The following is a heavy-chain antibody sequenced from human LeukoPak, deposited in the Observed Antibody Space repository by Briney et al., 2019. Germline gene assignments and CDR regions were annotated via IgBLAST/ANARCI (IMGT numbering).Heavy chain of an antibody. J-gene: IGHJ6*04. Sequence: GGSLRLSCAASGFTFSNYSMNWVRQAPGKVLEWVSYISRSSSTIYYADSVKGRFTISRDNAKNSLYLQMNSLRAEDTAVYYCAELGITMIGGVWGKGTTVTISS. D-gene: IGHD3-10*02. CDR3: AELGITMIGGV. CDR2: ISRSSSTI. V-gene: IGHV3-48*01. CDR1: GFTFSNYS.